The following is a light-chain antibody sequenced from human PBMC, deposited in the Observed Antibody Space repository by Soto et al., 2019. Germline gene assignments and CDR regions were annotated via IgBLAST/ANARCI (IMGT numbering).Light chain of an antibody. Sequence: IVLTQSPGTLNLSPGERATLSCRASQSVSSSYLAWYQQKPGQAPRLLIYGASSRATGIPDRFSGSGSGTDFTLTISRLEPEDFAVYYCQQYGSSPWTFGQGTKV. V-gene: IGKV3-20*01. CDR1: QSVSSSY. J-gene: IGKJ1*01. CDR3: QQYGSSPWT. CDR2: GAS.